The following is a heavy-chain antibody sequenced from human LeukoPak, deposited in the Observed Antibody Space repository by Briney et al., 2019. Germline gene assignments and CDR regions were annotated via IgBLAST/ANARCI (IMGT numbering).Heavy chain of an antibody. CDR2: INHSGST. V-gene: IGHV4-34*01. CDR3: ARLRVVVVPAAIDYYGMDV. D-gene: IGHD2-2*01. J-gene: IGHJ6*02. Sequence: SETLSLTCAVYGGSFSGYYWSWIRQPPGKGLEWIGEINHSGSTNYNPSLKSRVTISVDTSKSQFSLKLSSVTAADTAVYYCARLRVVVVPAAIDYYGMDVWGQGTTVTVSS. CDR1: GGSFSGYY.